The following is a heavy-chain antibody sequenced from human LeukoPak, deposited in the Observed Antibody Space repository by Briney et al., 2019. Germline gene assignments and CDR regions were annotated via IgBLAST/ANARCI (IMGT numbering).Heavy chain of an antibody. J-gene: IGHJ3*02. CDR2: IYYSGST. D-gene: IGHD1-1*01. CDR3: ARTTTSDAFDI. V-gene: IGHV4-31*03. CDR1: GGCISSCGYY. Sequence: SETLSLTCTVSGGCISSCGYYWSWIRQYPGKGLEWIGYIYYSGSTYYNPSLKSRVTISVDTSKNQFSLRLSSVTAADTAIYYCARTTTSDAFDIWGQGTMVTVSS.